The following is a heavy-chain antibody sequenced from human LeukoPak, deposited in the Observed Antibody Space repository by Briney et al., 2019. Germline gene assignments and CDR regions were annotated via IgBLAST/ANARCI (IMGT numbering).Heavy chain of an antibody. CDR2: IQYSGST. D-gene: IGHD5-24*01. CDR3: AAAGAYNYRLAY. CDR1: GDSLSSYY. J-gene: IGHJ4*02. V-gene: IGHV4-59*01. Sequence: SETLSLTCTVSGDSLSSYYWSWIRQSPGKGLEWIAYIQYSGSTNYNPSLKSPLTISVDTSKNLFSLKLNSVTTADTAVYYCAAAGAYNYRLAYWGQGTLVTVSS.